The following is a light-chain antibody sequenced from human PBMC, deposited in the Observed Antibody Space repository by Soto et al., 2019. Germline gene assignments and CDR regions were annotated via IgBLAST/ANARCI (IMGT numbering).Light chain of an antibody. CDR3: QQRSDWLPIT. V-gene: IGKV1-39*01. CDR1: QYISTY. Sequence: DIQMTQSPSSLSASVGDSLTITCRASQYISTYLNWYQQKPGNAPKLLIYAASSLQSGVPSRFSGSGSGTDFTLTISSLEPEDFAVYYCQQRSDWLPITFGQGTRLEIK. CDR2: AAS. J-gene: IGKJ5*01.